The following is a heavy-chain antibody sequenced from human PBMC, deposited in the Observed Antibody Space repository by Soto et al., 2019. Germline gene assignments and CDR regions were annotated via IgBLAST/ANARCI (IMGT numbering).Heavy chain of an antibody. J-gene: IGHJ6*03. Sequence: GASVKVSCKASGFTFTSSAMQWVRQARGQRLEWIGWIVVGSGNTNYAQKFQERVTITRDMSTSTAYMELSSLRSEDTAVYYCAADTIFGVVPNPSYYMDVWGKGTTVTVSS. CDR1: GFTFTSSA. CDR3: AADTIFGVVPNPSYYMDV. CDR2: IVVGSGNT. D-gene: IGHD3-3*01. V-gene: IGHV1-58*02.